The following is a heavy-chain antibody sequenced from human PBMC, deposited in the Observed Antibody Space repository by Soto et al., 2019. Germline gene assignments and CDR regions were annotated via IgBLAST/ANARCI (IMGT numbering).Heavy chain of an antibody. CDR2: IYHSGST. CDR1: GGSISSGGYS. Sequence: QLQLQESGSGLVKPSQTLSLTCAVSGGSISSGGYSWSWIRQPPGKGLEWIGYIYHSGSTYYNPSLTHRVTISVDRPNTQFSLKLSSVTAADTAVYYCARALLRYSSSFYFYYWGQGTLVTVSS. J-gene: IGHJ4*02. D-gene: IGHD6-6*01. CDR3: ARALLRYSSSFYFYY. V-gene: IGHV4-30-2*01.